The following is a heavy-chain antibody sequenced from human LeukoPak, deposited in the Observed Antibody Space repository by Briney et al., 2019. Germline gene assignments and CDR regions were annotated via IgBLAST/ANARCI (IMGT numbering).Heavy chain of an antibody. J-gene: IGHJ4*02. Sequence: GASVEVSCKASGYTFTGYYMHWVRQAPGQGLEWMGWINPNSGGTNYAQKFQGRVTMTRDTSISTAYMELSRLRSDDTAVYYCARGPTMIVVVITTPFDYWGQGTLVTVSS. CDR2: INPNSGGT. CDR1: GYTFTGYY. CDR3: ARGPTMIVVVITTPFDY. D-gene: IGHD3-22*01. V-gene: IGHV1-2*02.